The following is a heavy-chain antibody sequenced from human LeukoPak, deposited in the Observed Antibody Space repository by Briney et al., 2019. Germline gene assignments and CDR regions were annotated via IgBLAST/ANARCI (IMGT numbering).Heavy chain of an antibody. J-gene: IGHJ4*02. CDR1: GFTFSSYD. CDR2: ISSDGTTT. Sequence: PGGSLRLSCAASGFTFSSYDIHCVRQAPGKGLVWVSHISSDGTTTTYADSVKGRFTISRDNSKNTLFLQMNSLRVEDTALYYCARAYGNSGYFQLPIDFWGRGTLVTVSS. CDR3: ARAYGNSGYFQLPIDF. D-gene: IGHD3-22*01. V-gene: IGHV3-74*01.